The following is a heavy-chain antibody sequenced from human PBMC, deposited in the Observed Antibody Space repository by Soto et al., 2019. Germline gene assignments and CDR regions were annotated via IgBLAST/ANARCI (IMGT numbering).Heavy chain of an antibody. CDR1: GLTFSNFW. Sequence: PGGSLRLSCAASGLTFSNFWMSWVRQAPGKGPEWVATIKEDGSDKYYVDSVKGRFTISRDNGKNSLYLQMNSLRAEDTALYYCAKDIKPHILTGYYPRFDYWGQGTLVTVSS. J-gene: IGHJ4*02. CDR3: AKDIKPHILTGYYPRFDY. V-gene: IGHV3-7*03. CDR2: IKEDGSDK. D-gene: IGHD3-9*01.